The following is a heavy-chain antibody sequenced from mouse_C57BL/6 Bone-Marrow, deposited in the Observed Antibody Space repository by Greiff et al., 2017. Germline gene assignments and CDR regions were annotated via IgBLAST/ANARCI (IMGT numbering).Heavy chain of an antibody. CDR2: IDPSDSYT. CDR1: GYTFTSYW. CDR3: AREGYCSSSWFAY. D-gene: IGHD1-1*01. V-gene: IGHV1-69*01. J-gene: IGHJ3*01. Sequence: QVQLQQPGAELVMPWASVKLSCKASGYTFTSYWMHWVKQRPGQGLEWIGEIDPSDSYTNYNQKFKGKSTLTVNKSNSTAYMQLSSLTSEDSAVYYCAREGYCSSSWFAYWGQGTLVTVSA.